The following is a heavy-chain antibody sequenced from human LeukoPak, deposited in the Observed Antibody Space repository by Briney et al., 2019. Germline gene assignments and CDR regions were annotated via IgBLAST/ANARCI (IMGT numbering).Heavy chain of an antibody. CDR2: ISYDGSNK. CDR3: ARDSEAYELSFDY. J-gene: IGHJ4*02. D-gene: IGHD5-12*01. CDR1: GFTFSSNA. Sequence: PGRSLRLSCAASGFTFSSNAMHWVRQAPGKGLEWVAVISYDGSNKYYADSVKGRFTVSRDNSKNTLYLQMDSLRADDTAMYYCARDSEAYELSFDYWGQGTLVTVSS. V-gene: IGHV3-30-3*01.